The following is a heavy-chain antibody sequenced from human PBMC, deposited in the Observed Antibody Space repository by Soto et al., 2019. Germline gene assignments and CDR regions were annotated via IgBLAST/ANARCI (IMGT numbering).Heavy chain of an antibody. CDR3: ARGIATGPLDP. J-gene: IGHJ5*02. CDR1: GYTFTRYT. Sequence: QVQLVQSGAEVKKPGASVKISCKASGYTFTRYTMNWVRQAPGQRLEWMGWINPDNGNTKSSQKFQDRVIITRDTSASTAYMDLSSPRSEDTAVYYCARGIATGPLDPWGQGTLVTVSS. D-gene: IGHD2-15*01. V-gene: IGHV1-3*01. CDR2: INPDNGNT.